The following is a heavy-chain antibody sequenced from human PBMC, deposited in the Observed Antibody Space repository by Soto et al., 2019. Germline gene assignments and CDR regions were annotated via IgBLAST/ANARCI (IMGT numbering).Heavy chain of an antibody. CDR3: ARDYVGYDILTGYYMENAFDI. D-gene: IGHD3-9*01. CDR2: IWYDGSNK. Sequence: GGSLRLSCAASGFTFSSYGMHWVRQAPGKGLEWVAVIWYDGSNKNYADSVKGRFTISRDNSKNTLYLQMNSLRAEDTAVYYCARDYVGYDILTGYYMENAFDIWGQGTMVTVSS. CDR1: GFTFSSYG. J-gene: IGHJ3*02. V-gene: IGHV3-33*01.